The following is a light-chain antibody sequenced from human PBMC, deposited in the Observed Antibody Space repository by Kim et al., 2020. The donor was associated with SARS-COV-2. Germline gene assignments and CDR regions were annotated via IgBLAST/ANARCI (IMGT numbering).Light chain of an antibody. CDR1: KLGDKY. J-gene: IGLJ1*01. CDR2: QDS. CDR3: QAWDSSNYV. Sequence: VSPGQTASITCSGDKLGDKYACWYQQKPGQSPVLVIYQDSKWPSGIPERSSGSNSGNTATLTISGTQAMDEADYYCQAWDSSNYVFGTGTKVTVL. V-gene: IGLV3-1*01.